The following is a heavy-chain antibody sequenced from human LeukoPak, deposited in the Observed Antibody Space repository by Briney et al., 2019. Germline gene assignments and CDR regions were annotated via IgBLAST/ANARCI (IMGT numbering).Heavy chain of an antibody. V-gene: IGHV3-73*01. J-gene: IGHJ4*02. CDR2: IRSKADNYAT. CDR1: GFIVSGDF. Sequence: GGSLRLSCAASGFIVSGDFMSWVRQASGKGLEWVGRIRSKADNYATAYAASVQGRCTISRDDSKNTAYLQLNSLKTEDTAVYYCTQSNYWGQGALVTVSS. CDR3: TQSNY.